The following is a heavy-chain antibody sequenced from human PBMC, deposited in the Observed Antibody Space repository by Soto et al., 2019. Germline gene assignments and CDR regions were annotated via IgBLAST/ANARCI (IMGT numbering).Heavy chain of an antibody. CDR1: GYSFTSYW. CDR2: IYPGDSDT. V-gene: IGHV5-51*01. J-gene: IGHJ6*02. D-gene: IGHD6-13*01. CDR3: AATIIAAVGTGHYYGMDV. Sequence: GESLKISCKGSGYSFTSYWIGWVRQMPGKGLEWMGIIYPGDSDTRYSPSFQGQVTISADKSISTAYLQWSSLKASDTAVYYCAATIIAAVGTGHYYGMDVWGQGTTVTVSS.